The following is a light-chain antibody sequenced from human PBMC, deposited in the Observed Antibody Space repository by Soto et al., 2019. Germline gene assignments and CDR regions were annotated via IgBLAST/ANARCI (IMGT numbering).Light chain of an antibody. Sequence: EVVLTQSPGTLSLTPGARATLSCRASQSVNDNHLAWYQQKGGQAPRLLIYGASTRATGVPERFSGSGFGTAYSLIITSLEPEDFALYDCQLYRGSPPGGTFGPGTTVEI. CDR1: QSVNDNH. V-gene: IGKV3-20*01. CDR3: QLYRGSPPGGT. J-gene: IGKJ3*01. CDR2: GAS.